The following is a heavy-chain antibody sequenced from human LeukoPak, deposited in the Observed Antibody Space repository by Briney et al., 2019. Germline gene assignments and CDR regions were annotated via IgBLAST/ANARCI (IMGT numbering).Heavy chain of an antibody. J-gene: IGHJ4*02. CDR3: ARDSDSGFQ. Sequence: SETLSLTCTVSGGSFSFYFWHWIRQPPGEGLDWIGEIDNRGSTQYKPSLRSRGIISIDTSGNHFSLKLTSVTAADTAVYFCARDSDSGFQWGQGMLVTVSS. D-gene: IGHD3-16*01. CDR2: IDNRGST. V-gene: IGHV4-34*01. CDR1: GGSFSFYF.